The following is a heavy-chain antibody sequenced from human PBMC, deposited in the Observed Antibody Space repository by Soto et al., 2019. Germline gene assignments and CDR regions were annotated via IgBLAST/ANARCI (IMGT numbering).Heavy chain of an antibody. V-gene: IGHV3-30-3*01. Sequence: QVQLVESGGGVVQPGRSLRLSCAASGFTFSSYAMHWVRQAPGKGLEWVAVISYDGSNKYYADSVKGRFTISRDKSKNALYLQMNSLRAEDTAVYYCARDRDSSLPDYWGQGTLVTVSS. CDR1: GFTFSSYA. CDR2: ISYDGSNK. J-gene: IGHJ4*02. D-gene: IGHD6-6*01. CDR3: ARDRDSSLPDY.